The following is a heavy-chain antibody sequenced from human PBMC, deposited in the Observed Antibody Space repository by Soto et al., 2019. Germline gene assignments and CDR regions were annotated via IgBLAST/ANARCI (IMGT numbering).Heavy chain of an antibody. CDR1: GFIFSNAW. Sequence: GGSLRLSCAASGFIFSNAWINWVRQAPGKGLEWVGRIKSKIHGGTTDFAAPVKGRFAISRDDSKNIVYMQMNSLKIEDSAVYYCSTDREYCSTTSCFDSWGQGTLVTVSS. V-gene: IGHV3-15*07. CDR3: STDREYCSTTSCFDS. J-gene: IGHJ4*02. D-gene: IGHD2-2*01. CDR2: IKSKIHGGTT.